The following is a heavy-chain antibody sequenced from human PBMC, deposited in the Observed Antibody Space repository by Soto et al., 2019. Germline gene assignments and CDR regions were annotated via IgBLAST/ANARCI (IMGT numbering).Heavy chain of an antibody. V-gene: IGHV1-8*01. Sequence: QVQLVQSGAEVKKPGASVKVSCKASGYTFTSYDINWVRQATGQGLEWMGWMNPNSGNTGYAQKIQGRVTMTRNTSISTAYMELSSLRSEDTAVYYCARGYDILTGYYYYYMDVWGKGTTVTVSS. J-gene: IGHJ6*03. CDR1: GYTFTSYD. D-gene: IGHD3-9*01. CDR2: MNPNSGNT. CDR3: ARGYDILTGYYYYYMDV.